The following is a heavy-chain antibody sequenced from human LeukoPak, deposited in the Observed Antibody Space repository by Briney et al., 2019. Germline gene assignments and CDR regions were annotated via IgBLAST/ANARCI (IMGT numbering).Heavy chain of an antibody. Sequence: RGSLRLSCAASGFTFSNYAISSGGQAPGKGLEWISSMSACGDYTYYADSVKGRFTISRDNSENKLYLQADSLRAEDKAVYYCGKGLNRDYSGIGDYWGQGTLVTVSS. CDR3: GKGLNRDYSGIGDY. CDR1: GFTFSNYA. V-gene: IGHV3-23*01. CDR2: MSACGDYT. J-gene: IGHJ4*02. D-gene: IGHD5-12*01.